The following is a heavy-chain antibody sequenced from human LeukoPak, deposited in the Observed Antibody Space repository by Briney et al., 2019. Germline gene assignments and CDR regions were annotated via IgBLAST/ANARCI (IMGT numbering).Heavy chain of an antibody. CDR1: GFTVSSNY. D-gene: IGHD5-24*01. CDR3: ARERTGHGYKVDY. J-gene: IGHJ4*02. Sequence: PGGSLRLSCAASGFTVSSNYMSWVRQAPGKGLEWVSVIYGGGSTYYADSVKGRFTISRDNSKNTLYLQMNSLRAEDTAVYYCARERTGHGYKVDYWGQGTLVTVSS. V-gene: IGHV3-53*01. CDR2: IYGGGST.